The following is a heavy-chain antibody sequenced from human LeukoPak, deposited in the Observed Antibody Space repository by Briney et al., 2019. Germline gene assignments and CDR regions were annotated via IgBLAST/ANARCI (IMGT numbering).Heavy chain of an antibody. CDR2: IIGSGGGT. CDR3: AKPGAAGTIYYYGMDV. V-gene: IGHV3-23*01. Sequence: GGSLRLSCAASGFTFSNYAMSWVRQAPGKGLEWVSTIIGSGGGTYYADSVKGRFTISRDNSKNTLYLQMNSLRAEDTAVYYCAKPGAAGTIYYYGMDVWGQGTTVTVSS. J-gene: IGHJ6*02. D-gene: IGHD6-13*01. CDR1: GFTFSNYA.